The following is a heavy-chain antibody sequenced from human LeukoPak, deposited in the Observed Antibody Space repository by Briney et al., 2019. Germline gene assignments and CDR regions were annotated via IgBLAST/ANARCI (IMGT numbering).Heavy chain of an antibody. D-gene: IGHD3-16*02. J-gene: IGHJ4*02. CDR1: GCSISSGDYY. CDR2: IYYSGST. V-gene: IGHV4-30-4*01. CDR3: ARGDYVWGSYRYTACFDY. Sequence: SQTLSLTCTVSGCSISSGDYYWSWIRQPPGKGLEWIGYIYYSGSTYYNPSLKSRVTISVDTSKNQFSLKLSSVTAADTAVYYCARGDYVWGSYRYTACFDYWGQGTLVTVSS.